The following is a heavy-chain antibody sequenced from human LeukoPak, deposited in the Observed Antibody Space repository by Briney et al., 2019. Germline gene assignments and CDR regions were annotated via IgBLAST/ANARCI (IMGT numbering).Heavy chain of an antibody. CDR1: GYTFTSYG. Sequence: ASVKVSCKASGYTFTSYGISWVRQAPGQGLEWMGWISAYNGNTNYAQKLQGRVTMTTYTSTSTAYMELRSLRSDDTAVYYCARDRGYYYGSGSYFYYYYGMDVWGQGTTVTVSS. V-gene: IGHV1-18*01. CDR2: ISAYNGNT. CDR3: ARDRGYYYGSGSYFYYYYGMDV. D-gene: IGHD3-10*01. J-gene: IGHJ6*02.